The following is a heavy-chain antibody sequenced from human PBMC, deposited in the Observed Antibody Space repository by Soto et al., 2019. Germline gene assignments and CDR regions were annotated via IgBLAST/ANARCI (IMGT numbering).Heavy chain of an antibody. CDR3: VRDWEDTGLPDY. D-gene: IGHD5-18*01. CDR2: INAGNGNT. Sequence: QVQLVQSGAEVKKPGASVKVSCKASGYTFTSYAMHWVRQAPGQRLEWMGWINAGNGNTKYSQKFQGRVTITRDTSASTAYMELSSLRSEDTAVYYCVRDWEDTGLPDYWGQGTLVTVSS. V-gene: IGHV1-3*01. CDR1: GYTFTSYA. J-gene: IGHJ4*02.